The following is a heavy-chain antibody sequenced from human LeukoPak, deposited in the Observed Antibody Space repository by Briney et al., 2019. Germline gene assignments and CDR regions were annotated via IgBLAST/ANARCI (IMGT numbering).Heavy chain of an antibody. J-gene: IGHJ5*02. CDR2: ISSSSSYI. CDR1: GLTFSSYS. Sequence: PGGSLRLSCAASGLTFSSYSMNWVRQAPGKGLEWVSSISSSSSYIYYADSVKGRFTISRDNAKNSLYLQMNSLRAEDTAVYYCARGDRYSSSSTSPNNWFDPWGQGTLVTVSS. D-gene: IGHD6-6*01. CDR3: ARGDRYSSSSTSPNNWFDP. V-gene: IGHV3-21*01.